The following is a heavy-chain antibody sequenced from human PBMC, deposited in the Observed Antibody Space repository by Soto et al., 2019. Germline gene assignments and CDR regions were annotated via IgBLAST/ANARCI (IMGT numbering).Heavy chain of an antibody. CDR2: VKSKNDGGTT. CDR1: CFTFSNAW. V-gene: IGHV3-15*07. CDR3: TTDSYITSIIVRFDY. Sequence: VGSLRLSCAASCFTFSNAWINWVRKAPGKGLEWVGRVKSKNDGGTTDFAAPVKGRFAISRDDSKNMVYLEMNSLQTEDTAIYYCTTDSYITSIIVRFDYWGHGTLVTVSS. D-gene: IGHD3-22*01. J-gene: IGHJ4*01.